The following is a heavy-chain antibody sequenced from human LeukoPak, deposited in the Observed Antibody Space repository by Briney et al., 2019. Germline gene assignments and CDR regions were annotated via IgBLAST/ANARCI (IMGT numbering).Heavy chain of an antibody. J-gene: IGHJ4*02. CDR2: INDDGSTT. CDR3: ARGPAANSGNYYVGDY. D-gene: IGHD1-26*01. CDR1: GFTFSSYE. Sequence: PGGSLRLSCAASGFTFSSYEMNWVRQAPGKGLVWVSRINDDGSTTSYADSVKGRFTISRDNAKNTLYLQMNSLRAEDTAVYYCARGPAANSGNYYVGDYWGQGTLVTVSS. V-gene: IGHV3-74*01.